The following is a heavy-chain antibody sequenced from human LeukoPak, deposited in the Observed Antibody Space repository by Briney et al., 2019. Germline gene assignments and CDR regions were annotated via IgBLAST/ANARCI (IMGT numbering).Heavy chain of an antibody. CDR3: ARSPGIVAAVNQ. V-gene: IGHV3-30-3*01. CDR1: GFTFSTYA. CDR2: ISFDGSNK. D-gene: IGHD6-13*01. Sequence: GSLRLSCAASGFTFSTYALHWVRQAPGKGLEWVALISFDGSNKYYADSVKGRFTISRDNTKNTVFLQMNSLRDEDTAAYYCARSPGIVAAVNQWGQGTLVTVSS. J-gene: IGHJ4*02.